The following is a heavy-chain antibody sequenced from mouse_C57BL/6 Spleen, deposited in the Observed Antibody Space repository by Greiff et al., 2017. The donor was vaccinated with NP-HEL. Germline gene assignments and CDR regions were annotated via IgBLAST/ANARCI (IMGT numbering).Heavy chain of an antibody. V-gene: IGHV7-3*01. J-gene: IGHJ4*01. Sequence: EVMLVESGGGLVQPGGSLSLSCAASGFTFTDYYMSWVRQPPGKALEWLGFIRNKANGYTTEYSASVKGRFTISRDNSQSILYLQMNALRAEDSATYYCARDRVGVGAMDYWGQGTSVTVSS. CDR2: IRNKANGYTT. CDR3: ARDRVGVGAMDY. D-gene: IGHD1-1*01. CDR1: GFTFTDYY.